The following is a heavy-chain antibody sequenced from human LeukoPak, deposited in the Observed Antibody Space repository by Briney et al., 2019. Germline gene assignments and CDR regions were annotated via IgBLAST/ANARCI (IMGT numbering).Heavy chain of an antibody. J-gene: IGHJ4*02. Sequence: GGSLRLSCAASGFTFSDYYMDWVRQAPGKGLEWVGRMRNKANSHTTEYAASVKGRFTISRDDSKNSLYLQMNSLKTDDTAVYYCARGLGGTGARYFDYWGQGTLVTVSS. V-gene: IGHV3-72*01. CDR2: MRNKANSHTT. CDR1: GFTFSDYY. D-gene: IGHD3/OR15-3a*01. CDR3: ARGLGGTGARYFDY.